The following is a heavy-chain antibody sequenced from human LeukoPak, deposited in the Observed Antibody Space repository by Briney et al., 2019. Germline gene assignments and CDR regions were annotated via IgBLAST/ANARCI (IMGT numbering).Heavy chain of an antibody. CDR3: AKDQAPRVVVVAATLSNAFDI. CDR1: GFTFSSYA. V-gene: IGHV3-23*01. D-gene: IGHD2-15*01. Sequence: PGGSLRLSCAASGFTFSSYAMSWVRQAPGKGLEWVSAISGSGGSTYYADSVKGRFTISRDNSKNTLYLQMNSLRAEDTAVYYCAKDQAPRVVVVAATLSNAFDIWGQGTIVTVSS. CDR2: ISGSGGST. J-gene: IGHJ3*02.